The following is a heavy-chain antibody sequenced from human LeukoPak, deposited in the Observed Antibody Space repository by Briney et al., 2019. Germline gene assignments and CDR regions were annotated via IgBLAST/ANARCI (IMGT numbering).Heavy chain of an antibody. J-gene: IGHJ4*02. CDR1: GGSISSGDYY. V-gene: IGHV4-30-4*01. Sequence: SETLSLTCTVSGGSISSGDYYWNWIRQPPGKGLEWIGYIYYSGSTYYNPSLKSRVTISLDTSKTQFSLRLSSVTAADTAVYYCSRGLRGRSGYYFDSWGQGTLGTVSS. CDR3: SRGLRGRSGYYFDS. CDR2: IYYSGST.